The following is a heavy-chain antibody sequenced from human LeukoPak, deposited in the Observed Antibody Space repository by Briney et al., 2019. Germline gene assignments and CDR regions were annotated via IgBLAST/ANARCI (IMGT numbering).Heavy chain of an antibody. CDR1: GFTFSRYG. V-gene: IGHV3-30*03. Sequence: PGGSLRLSCIASGFTFSRYGMHWVRQAPGKGLEWVAVISYDGSNKYYADSVKGRFTISRDNSKNTLYLQMNSLRAEDTAVYYCARDSLVRIAAAAWYYYYMDVWGKGTTVTVSS. CDR2: ISYDGSNK. J-gene: IGHJ6*03. D-gene: IGHD6-13*01. CDR3: ARDSLVRIAAAAWYYYYMDV.